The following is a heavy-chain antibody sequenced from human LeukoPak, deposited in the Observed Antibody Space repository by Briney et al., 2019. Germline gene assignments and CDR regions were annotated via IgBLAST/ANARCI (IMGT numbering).Heavy chain of an antibody. CDR1: GGSISSGDYS. J-gene: IGHJ4*02. Sequence: SQTLSLTCTVSGGSISSGDYSWNWIRQPPGKGLEWIGYVYHSESTYYNPSLKRRATISLDRSKNQFSLKRTSVTTADTAVYYCARANGYYGSGIPYFDFWGQGTLVPVSS. V-gene: IGHV4-30-2*01. CDR3: ARANGYYGSGIPYFDF. D-gene: IGHD3-10*01. CDR2: VYHSEST.